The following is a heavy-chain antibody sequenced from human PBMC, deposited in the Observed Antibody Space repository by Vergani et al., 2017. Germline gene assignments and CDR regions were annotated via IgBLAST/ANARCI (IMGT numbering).Heavy chain of an antibody. D-gene: IGHD3-10*01. CDR3: ARGNYYGSGTYVGP. J-gene: IGHJ5*02. Sequence: ELQLVESGGGLVQPGGSLRLSCAASGSTVSGNYMTWVRQAPGKGLEWVSHIYSSEEAYYADSVKNRVTISRDTSKNTHHLQINNLRVEDTAVYYCARGNYYGSGTYVGPWGQGTLVTVSS. CDR1: GSTVSGNY. CDR2: IYSSEEA. V-gene: IGHV3-66*02.